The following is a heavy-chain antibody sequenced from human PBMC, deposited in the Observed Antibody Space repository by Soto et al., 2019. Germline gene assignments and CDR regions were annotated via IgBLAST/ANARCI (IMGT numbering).Heavy chain of an antibody. Sequence: PWGSLRLSCAASGFTFDTNGMTWVRQVPGKGLEWVSAISAGGTTTYYADPVKGRFTISRDNSRNMLYLQMNSLRAEDTAVYYCAKEGQYNWNYLVAFDIWGQGKTVTV. CDR2: ISAGGTTT. V-gene: IGHV3-23*01. J-gene: IGHJ3*02. CDR1: GFTFDTNG. D-gene: IGHD1-7*01. CDR3: AKEGQYNWNYLVAFDI.